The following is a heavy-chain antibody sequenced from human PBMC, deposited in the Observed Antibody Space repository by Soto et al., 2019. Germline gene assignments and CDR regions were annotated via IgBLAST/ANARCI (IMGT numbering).Heavy chain of an antibody. Sequence: SVKVSCKASGGTFSSYAISWVRQAPGQGLEWMGGIIPIFGTANYAQKFQGRVTITADESTSTAYMELSSLRSEDTAVYYCARDRSSSGWFDPWGQGTLVTVSS. CDR2: IIPIFGTA. D-gene: IGHD6-13*01. V-gene: IGHV1-69*13. CDR3: ARDRSSSGWFDP. J-gene: IGHJ5*02. CDR1: GGTFSSYA.